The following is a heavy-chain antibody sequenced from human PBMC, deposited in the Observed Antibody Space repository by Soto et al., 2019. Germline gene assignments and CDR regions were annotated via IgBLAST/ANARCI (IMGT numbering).Heavy chain of an antibody. Sequence: PGGSLRLSCAVSGFTFTSYAMTWVRQAPGKGLEWVSAISGSGVSEFYADSVKGRFTISRDNSKNTLYLQMKSLRAEDTALYYCAKGDTTMITDYYAMDVWGEGTTVTVYS. V-gene: IGHV3-23*01. CDR3: AKGDTTMITDYYAMDV. J-gene: IGHJ6*04. D-gene: IGHD5-18*01. CDR2: ISGSGVSE. CDR1: GFTFTSYA.